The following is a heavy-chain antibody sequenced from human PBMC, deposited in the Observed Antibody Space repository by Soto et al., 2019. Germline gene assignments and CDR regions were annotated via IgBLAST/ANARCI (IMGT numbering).Heavy chain of an antibody. CDR2: ISGSGGST. CDR3: AKDRRGVQCGGSCPYYYYGMDV. CDR1: GFTFSSYA. J-gene: IGHJ6*02. V-gene: IGHV3-23*01. Sequence: GGSLRLSCAASGFTFSSYAMSWVRQAPGKGLECVSAISGSGGSTYYADSVKGRFTISRDNSKNTLYLQMNSLRAEDTAVYYCAKDRRGVQCGGSCPYYYYGMDVWGQGTTVTVSS. D-gene: IGHD2-15*01.